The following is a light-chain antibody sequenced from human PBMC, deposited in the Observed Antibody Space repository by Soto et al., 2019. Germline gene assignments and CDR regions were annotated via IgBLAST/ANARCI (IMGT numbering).Light chain of an antibody. V-gene: IGLV2-11*01. Sequence: QSVLTRPRSVSGSPGQSVTISCTGTSSDVGGYNYVSWYQQHPGKAPKLMIYDVSKRPSGVPDRFSGSKSGNTASLTISGLQAEDEADYYCCSYAGSYKVVFGGGTKVTVL. CDR1: SSDVGGYNY. J-gene: IGLJ2*01. CDR2: DVS. CDR3: CSYAGSYKVV.